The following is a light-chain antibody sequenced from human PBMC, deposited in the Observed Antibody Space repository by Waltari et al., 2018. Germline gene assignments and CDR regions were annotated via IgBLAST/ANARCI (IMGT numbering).Light chain of an antibody. J-gene: IGLJ3*02. V-gene: IGLV4-69*01. CDR1: SGHSSNV. CDR3: QTGVQGTWV. Sequence: QLVVTQSPSSSASLGASVKLTCTLSSGHSSNVTAWLQQHPERGRRHVMTVNSDGSHSRGAELPDRFSGSSSGEGRFLTSSSRQAEDEAVYYSQTGVQGTWVLGGGTKLTV. CDR2: VNSDGSH.